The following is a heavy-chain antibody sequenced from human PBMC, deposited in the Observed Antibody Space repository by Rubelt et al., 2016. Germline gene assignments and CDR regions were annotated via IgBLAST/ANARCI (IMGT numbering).Heavy chain of an antibody. CDR3: VKGDDYGCKALNY. V-gene: IGHV3-43*01. D-gene: IGHD4-23*01. CDR1: GFTFKDYN. Sequence: EVQLVESGGVVVQHGGSLRLSCAASGFTFKDYNMHWVRHALGKGLEWVYISGWDGDITAYADPVQGRSNISRDNSKNPLYLEMNSLRPEDTALYYCVKGDDYGCKALNYWGQGTLVTVSS. CDR2: SGWDGDIT. J-gene: IGHJ4*02.